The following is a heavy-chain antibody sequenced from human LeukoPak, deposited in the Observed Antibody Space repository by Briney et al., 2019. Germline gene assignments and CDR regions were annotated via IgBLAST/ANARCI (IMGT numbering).Heavy chain of an antibody. CDR3: ARSRSGYSFGLFDH. CDR1: GDSISSYY. CDR2: IFYSGTT. Sequence: SETLSLTCTVSGDSISSYYWSWIRQPPGKGLEWIGYIFYSGTTNYNPSLKSRVSMSADMSKKQLFLRLSSVTAADTAVYYCARSRSGYSFGLFDHWGQGTLVTVSS. J-gene: IGHJ4*02. D-gene: IGHD5-18*01. V-gene: IGHV4-59*01.